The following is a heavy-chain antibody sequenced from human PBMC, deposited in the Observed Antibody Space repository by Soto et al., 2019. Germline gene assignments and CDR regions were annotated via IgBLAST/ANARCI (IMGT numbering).Heavy chain of an antibody. Sequence: SGPTLVNPTQTLTLTCTSSGFSFSTSGMCVSWIRQPPGKALEWLALIDWDDDKFYLPSLKTRLTISRDTSKNQVVLTMTNMDPLDTATYYCARNFYDTGNYYARIDYWGPGTLVTVSS. CDR2: IDWDDDK. J-gene: IGHJ4*02. CDR1: GFSFSTSGMC. CDR3: ARNFYDTGNYYARIDY. V-gene: IGHV2-70*01. D-gene: IGHD3-10*01.